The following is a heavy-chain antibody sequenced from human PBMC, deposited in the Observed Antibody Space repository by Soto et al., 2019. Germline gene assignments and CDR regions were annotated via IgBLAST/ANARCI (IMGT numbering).Heavy chain of an antibody. V-gene: IGHV3-48*02. CDR2: ISSSGDTT. J-gene: IGHJ4*02. D-gene: IGHD2-21*02. CDR1: GFRFSDHS. CDR3: ARLPKGSLVTA. Sequence: VQLVESGGGLVSPGGSLTLSCVGSGFRFSDHSMHWVRRAPGTGLQWLSYISSSGDTTQYADSVRGRFTVSRDNAKNSVFLRMDSLRDDDTAMYYCARLPKGSLVTAWGQGTLVTVSS.